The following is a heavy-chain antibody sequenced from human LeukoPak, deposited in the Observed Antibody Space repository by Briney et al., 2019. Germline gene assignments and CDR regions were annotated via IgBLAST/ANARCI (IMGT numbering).Heavy chain of an antibody. Sequence: SETLSLTCTVSGGSISGYYWTWIRQPPGKGLEWIGYIFYSGSTNYNPSLKSRLTISVDTSTNQFSLKLSSVTAADTAVYYCARHGLDSSGYYTHFDYWGQGTLVTVSS. CDR2: IFYSGST. J-gene: IGHJ4*02. CDR3: ARHGLDSSGYYTHFDY. V-gene: IGHV4-59*08. CDR1: GGSISGYY. D-gene: IGHD3-22*01.